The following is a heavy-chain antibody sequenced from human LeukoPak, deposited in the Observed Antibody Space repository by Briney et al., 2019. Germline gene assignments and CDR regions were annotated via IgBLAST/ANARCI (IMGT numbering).Heavy chain of an antibody. CDR1: GFTFSGSA. CDR3: TGNYYGSGSYADFDY. Sequence: PGGSLRLSCAASGFTFSGSALHWVRQASGKGLEWVGRIRSTANGYATAYAASVKGRFTISRDDSKNTAYLQMDSLKTEDTAVXYCTGNYYGSGSYADFDYWGQGTLVTVSS. V-gene: IGHV3-73*01. CDR2: IRSTANGYAT. D-gene: IGHD3-10*01. J-gene: IGHJ4*02.